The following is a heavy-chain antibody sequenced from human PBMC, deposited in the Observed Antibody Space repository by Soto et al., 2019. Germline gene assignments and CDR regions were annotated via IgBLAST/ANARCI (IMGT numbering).Heavy chain of an antibody. V-gene: IGHV1-2*02. CDR1: GYTFTGNY. J-gene: IGHJ6*02. CDR2: INPNSGGT. CDR3: ARDSPLITFGGVIVGYYYYGMDV. Sequence: ASVKVSCKASGYTFTGNYMHWVRQAPGQGLEWMGWINPNSGGTNYAQKFQGRVTMTRDTSISTAYMELSRLRSDDTAVYYCARDSPLITFGGVIVGYYYYGMDVWGQGTTVTVSS. D-gene: IGHD3-16*02.